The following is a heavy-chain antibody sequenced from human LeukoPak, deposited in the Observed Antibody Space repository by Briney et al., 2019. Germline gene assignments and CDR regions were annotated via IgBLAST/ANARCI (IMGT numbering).Heavy chain of an antibody. Sequence: ASVKVSCKASGYTFTNYGVSWVRQAPGQGLEWMGWMNPNSGNTGYAQKFQGRVTITRNTSISTAYMELSSLRSEDTAVYYCARAEYYYDSNAFDIWGQGTMVTVSS. D-gene: IGHD3-22*01. V-gene: IGHV1-8*03. J-gene: IGHJ3*02. CDR2: MNPNSGNT. CDR1: GYTFTNYG. CDR3: ARAEYYYDSNAFDI.